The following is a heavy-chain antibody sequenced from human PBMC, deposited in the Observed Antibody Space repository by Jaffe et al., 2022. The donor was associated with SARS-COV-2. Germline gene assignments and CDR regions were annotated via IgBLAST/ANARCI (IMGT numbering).Heavy chain of an antibody. CDR2: ITPHSGAT. CDR1: GYIFTDYY. J-gene: IGHJ6*02. CDR3: ATPADGQWLGVYSDYIMDV. V-gene: IGHV1-2*02. D-gene: IGHD6-19*01. Sequence: QVQLVQSGAEVKKPGASVKVSCKASGYIFTDYYLHWVRQAPGQGLEWMGWITPHSGATNYAQKFEGRVTMTRNTSINTAYMELMSLRSNDTAVYFCATPADGQWLGVYSDYIMDVWGQGTTVTVSS.